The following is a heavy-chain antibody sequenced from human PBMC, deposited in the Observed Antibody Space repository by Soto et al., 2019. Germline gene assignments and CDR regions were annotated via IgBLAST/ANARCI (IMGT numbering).Heavy chain of an antibody. J-gene: IGHJ5*02. CDR3: SRADPTVTLSVFDP. CDR2: ISYDGSSK. Sequence: QVQLVESGGGVVQPGRSLRLSCAASGFIFSSYTMHWVRQAPGKGLEWVAVISYDGSSKYYADSVKGRFTISRDNSKNRLYLQMNSLSGEDTAVYYCSRADPTVTLSVFDPWGQGTLVTVSS. D-gene: IGHD4-17*01. CDR1: GFIFSSYT. V-gene: IGHV3-30-3*01.